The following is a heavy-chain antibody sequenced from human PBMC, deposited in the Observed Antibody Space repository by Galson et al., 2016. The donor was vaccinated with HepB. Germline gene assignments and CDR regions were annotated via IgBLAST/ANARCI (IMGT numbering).Heavy chain of an antibody. J-gene: IGHJ3*02. V-gene: IGHV5-10-1*01. CDR3: ARSYGDYTDAFNI. D-gene: IGHD4-17*01. Sequence: QSGAEVKKPGESLRISCQGSGYSFTSYWISWVRHMPGKGLEWMGRIDPSDSYANYSPSFQGHVSISADKSISTAYLQWSSLKASDTAIYYCARSYGDYTDAFNIWGQGTMVTVSS. CDR2: IDPSDSYA. CDR1: GYSFTSYW.